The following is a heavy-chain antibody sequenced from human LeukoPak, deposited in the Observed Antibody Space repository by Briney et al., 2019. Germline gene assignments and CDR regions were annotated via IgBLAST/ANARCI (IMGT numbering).Heavy chain of an antibody. CDR1: GYTFTSYY. CDR2: INPSGGST. D-gene: IGHD2-21*02. J-gene: IGHJ4*02. CDR3: ARDRGAAVAEVTASGPDY. Sequence: VASVKVSCKASGYTFTSYYMHWVRQAPGQGLEWMGIINPSGGSTSYAQKFQGRVTMTRDTSTSTVYMELSSLRSEDTAVYYCARDRGAAVAEVTASGPDYWGQGTLVTVSS. V-gene: IGHV1-46*01.